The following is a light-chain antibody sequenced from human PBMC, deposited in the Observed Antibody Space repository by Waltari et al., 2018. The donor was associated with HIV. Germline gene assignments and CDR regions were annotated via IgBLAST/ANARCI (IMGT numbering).Light chain of an antibody. CDR3: QAWDSSTVV. Sequence: SYELNQPPSVSVSPGQTASITCSGDKLGDKYACWYQQKPGQSPVLVMYQATKRPSEIPERVSGSNSGNTATLTISGTQAMDEADYYCQAWDSSTVVFGGGTKLTVL. V-gene: IGLV3-1*01. CDR1: KLGDKY. J-gene: IGLJ2*01. CDR2: QAT.